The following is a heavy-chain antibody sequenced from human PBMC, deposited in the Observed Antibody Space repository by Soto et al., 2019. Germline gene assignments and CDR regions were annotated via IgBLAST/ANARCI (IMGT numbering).Heavy chain of an antibody. D-gene: IGHD5-18*01. CDR1: GGSFSGYY. J-gene: IGHJ6*02. Sequence: SETLSLTCAVYGGSFSGYYWSWIRQPPGKGLEWIGEINHSGSTNYNPSLKSRVTISVDTSKNQFSLKLSSVTAADTAVYYCARARYSYGYYYYYGMDVWGQGTTVTVSS. CDR2: INHSGST. V-gene: IGHV4-34*01. CDR3: ARARYSYGYYYYYGMDV.